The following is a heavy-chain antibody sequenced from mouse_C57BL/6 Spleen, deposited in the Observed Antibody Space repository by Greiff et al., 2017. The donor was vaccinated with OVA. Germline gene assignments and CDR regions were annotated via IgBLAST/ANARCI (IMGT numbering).Heavy chain of an antibody. CDR2: IYPGSGST. CDR3: ARGDYYGSSPWYFDG. V-gene: IGHV1-55*01. J-gene: IGHJ1*03. D-gene: IGHD1-1*01. CDR1: GYTFTSYW. Sequence: QVQLQQPGAELVKPGASVKMSCKASGYTFTSYWITWVKQRPGQGLEWIGDIYPGSGSTNYNEKFKSKATLTVDTSSSTAYMQLSSLTSEDSAVYYCARGDYYGSSPWYFDGWGTGTTVTAAS.